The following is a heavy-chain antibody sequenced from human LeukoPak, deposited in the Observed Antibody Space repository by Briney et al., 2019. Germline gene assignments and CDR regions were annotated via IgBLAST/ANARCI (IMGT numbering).Heavy chain of an antibody. J-gene: IGHJ4*02. D-gene: IGHD6-13*01. Sequence: ASVKVSCKASGYTFTGYYIHWVRQAPGQGLEWMGWINPNSGGTKYGQKFQGRVTMTRGTSISTAYMELSSLRSDDTAVYYCARDPIEAAVDFDYWGQGTLVTVSS. CDR1: GYTFTGYY. V-gene: IGHV1-2*02. CDR3: ARDPIEAAVDFDY. CDR2: INPNSGGT.